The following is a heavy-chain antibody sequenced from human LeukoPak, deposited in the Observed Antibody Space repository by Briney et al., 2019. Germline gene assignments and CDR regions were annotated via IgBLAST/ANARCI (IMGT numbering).Heavy chain of an antibody. D-gene: IGHD3-16*01. CDR3: ARRSEFGVLYYMDV. Sequence: GGSLRLSCAPSGFTFSTYSMNWVRQAPGKGLDWVSYISGSSGTIYYADSVKGRFTISRDNAKSSLYLQMNSLRAEDTAVYYCARRSEFGVLYYMDVWGKGTTVTVSS. V-gene: IGHV3-48*01. J-gene: IGHJ6*03. CDR2: ISGSSGTI. CDR1: GFTFSTYS.